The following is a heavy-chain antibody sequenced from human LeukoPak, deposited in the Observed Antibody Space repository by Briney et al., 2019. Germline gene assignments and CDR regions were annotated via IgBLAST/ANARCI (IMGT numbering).Heavy chain of an antibody. Sequence: SETLSLTCAVYGGSFSGYYWSWIRQPPGKGLEWIGEINHSGSTNYNPSLKSRVTISVDTSKNQFSLKLSSVTAADTAVYYCARGPGGCSSTSCYYYYYMDVWGKGTTVTVSS. D-gene: IGHD2-2*01. J-gene: IGHJ6*03. CDR1: GGSFSGYY. CDR3: ARGPGGCSSTSCYYYYYMDV. V-gene: IGHV4-34*01. CDR2: INHSGST.